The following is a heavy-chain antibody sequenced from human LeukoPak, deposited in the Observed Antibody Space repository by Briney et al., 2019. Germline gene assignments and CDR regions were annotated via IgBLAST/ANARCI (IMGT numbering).Heavy chain of an antibody. CDR3: ARDLGEDDSSGYYTYNWFDP. CDR1: GYTFTSYY. Sequence: GASVKVSCKASGYTFTSYYMHWVRQAPGQGLEWMGTINPSGGSTSYAQKFQGRVTMTRDTSTSTVYMELSSLRSEDTAVYYCARDLGEDDSSGYYTYNWFDPWGQGTLVTVSS. J-gene: IGHJ5*02. V-gene: IGHV1-46*01. CDR2: INPSGGST. D-gene: IGHD3-22*01.